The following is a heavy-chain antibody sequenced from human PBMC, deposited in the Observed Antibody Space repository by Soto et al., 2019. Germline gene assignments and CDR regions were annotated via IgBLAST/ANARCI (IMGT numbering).Heavy chain of an antibody. CDR1: GGSISSYY. D-gene: IGHD3-3*01. J-gene: IGHJ6*03. CDR3: ARLGGPEYYDFWSGYYQYYYYYYMDV. CDR2: IYYSGST. V-gene: IGHV4-59*08. Sequence: SETLSLTCTVSGGSISSYYWSWIRQPPGKGLEWLGYIYYSGSTNYNPSLKSRVTISVDTSKNQFSLKLSSVTAADTAVYYCARLGGPEYYDFWSGYYQYYYYYYMDVWGKGTTVTVSS.